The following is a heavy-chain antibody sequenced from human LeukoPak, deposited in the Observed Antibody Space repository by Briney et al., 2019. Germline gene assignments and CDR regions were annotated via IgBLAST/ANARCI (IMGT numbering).Heavy chain of an antibody. CDR2: INHSGST. V-gene: IGHV4-34*01. CDR1: GGSFSGYY. Sequence: SETLSLTCAVYGGSFSGYYWSWIRPPPGKGLEWIGEINHSGSTNYNPSLKSRVTISVDTSKNQFSLKLSSVTAADTAVYYCARVRSGSYFPPDYWGQGTLVTVSS. D-gene: IGHD1-26*01. J-gene: IGHJ4*02. CDR3: ARVRSGSYFPPDY.